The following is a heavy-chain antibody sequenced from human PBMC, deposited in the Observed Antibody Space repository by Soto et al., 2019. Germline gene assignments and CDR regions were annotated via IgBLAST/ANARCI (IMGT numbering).Heavy chain of an antibody. J-gene: IGHJ5*02. CDR1: GGSISSGGYS. Sequence: PSETLSLTCAVSGGSISSGGYSWSWIRQPPGKGLEWIGYIYHSGSTYYNPSLKSRVTISVDRSKNQFSLKLSSVTAADTAVYYCASSYLVGANLSWFDPWGQGTLVTVSS. D-gene: IGHD1-26*01. CDR2: IYHSGST. V-gene: IGHV4-30-2*01. CDR3: ASSYLVGANLSWFDP.